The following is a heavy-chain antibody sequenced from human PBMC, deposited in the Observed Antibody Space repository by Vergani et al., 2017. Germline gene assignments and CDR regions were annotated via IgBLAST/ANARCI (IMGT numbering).Heavy chain of an antibody. Sequence: EVQLVESGGGLVKPGGPLRLPSVASGFTSSSYSMNWVRQAPGKGLEWVSSISSSGSTIYYADSVKGRFTISRDNAKNPLYLQMNSLSAADTAVYYCARAPVYYYYMDVWGKGTTVTVSS. CDR2: ISSSGSTI. V-gene: IGHV3-21*01. CDR1: GFTSSSYS. CDR3: ARAPVYYYYMDV. J-gene: IGHJ6*03.